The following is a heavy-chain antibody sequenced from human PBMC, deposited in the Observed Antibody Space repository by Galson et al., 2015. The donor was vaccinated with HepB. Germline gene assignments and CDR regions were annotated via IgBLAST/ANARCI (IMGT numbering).Heavy chain of an antibody. Sequence: SVKVSCKASGGTFSSYAISWVRQAPGQGLEWMGGIIPIFGIANYAQKFQGRVTITADESTSTAYMELSSLRPEDTAVYYCARSGTVTKGGLSYYFDYWGQGTLVTVSS. CDR1: GGTFSSYA. D-gene: IGHD4-17*01. V-gene: IGHV1-69*13. CDR3: ARSGTVTKGGLSYYFDY. CDR2: IIPIFGIA. J-gene: IGHJ4*02.